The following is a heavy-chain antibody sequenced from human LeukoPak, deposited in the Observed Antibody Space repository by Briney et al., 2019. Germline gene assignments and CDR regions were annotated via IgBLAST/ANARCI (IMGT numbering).Heavy chain of an antibody. CDR3: ANGKGPYCSSTSCHDWFDP. CDR1: GFTFNNYA. D-gene: IGHD2-2*01. J-gene: IGHJ5*02. V-gene: IGHV3-23*01. Sequence: GGSLRLSCAASGFTFNNYAMNWVRQAPGKGLEWVSAISGSGGTTYYADSVKGRFTISRDNSKNTLYLQMNSLRPEDTAVYYCANGKGPYCSSTSCHDWFDPWGQGTLVTVSS. CDR2: ISGSGGTT.